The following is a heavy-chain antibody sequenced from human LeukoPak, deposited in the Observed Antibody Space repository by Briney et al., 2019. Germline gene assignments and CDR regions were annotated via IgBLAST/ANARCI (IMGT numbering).Heavy chain of an antibody. CDR3: GRAPNCSSTSCYYDY. V-gene: IGHV4-34*01. CDR1: GGSFSGYY. Sequence: SETLSLTCAVYGGSFSGYYWSWISQPPGKGLEWIGEINHSGSTNYNPSLKSRVTISVDTSKNQFSLKLSSVTAADTAVYYCGRAPNCSSTSCYYDYWGQGTLVTVSS. D-gene: IGHD2-2*01. J-gene: IGHJ4*02. CDR2: INHSGST.